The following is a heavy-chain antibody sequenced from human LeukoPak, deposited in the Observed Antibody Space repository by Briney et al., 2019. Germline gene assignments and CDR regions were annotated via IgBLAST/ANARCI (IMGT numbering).Heavy chain of an antibody. J-gene: IGHJ4*02. CDR3: ARQVGATYFDY. Sequence: SETMSLTCTVSGGSITSSSYYWGWIRQPPGKGLEWIGSIYYSGSTYYNPSLKSRVTISVDTSKNQFSLKLSSVTAADTAVYYCARQVGATYFDYWGQGTLVTVSS. CDR2: IYYSGST. CDR1: GGSITSSSYY. V-gene: IGHV4-39*01. D-gene: IGHD1-26*01.